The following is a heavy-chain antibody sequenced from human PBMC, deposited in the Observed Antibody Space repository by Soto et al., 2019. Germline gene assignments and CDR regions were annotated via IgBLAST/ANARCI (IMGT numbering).Heavy chain of an antibody. CDR1: GYTFTNYP. CDR3: ARGRTASSYDAFDF. J-gene: IGHJ3*01. Sequence: QVQLVQSGPEEKKPGASVKVSCKASGYTFTNYPMHWVRQAPGQRLEWMGWINAANGDTKYSQNFQGRVTITRDTSWTAAYMELSSLRSEDTAVYYCARGRTASSYDAFDFWGQGTMVTVSS. D-gene: IGHD2-21*02. CDR2: INAANGDT. V-gene: IGHV1-3*05.